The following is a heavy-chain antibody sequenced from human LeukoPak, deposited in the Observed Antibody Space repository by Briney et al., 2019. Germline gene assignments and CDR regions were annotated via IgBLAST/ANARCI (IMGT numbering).Heavy chain of an antibody. CDR1: GGSISGWY. J-gene: IGHJ4*02. CDR3: ASHPNRGAPFDY. D-gene: IGHD7-27*01. V-gene: IGHV4-59*01. Sequence: SETLSLTCTVSGGSISGWYWSWIRQPPGKGLEWIGNIYGSGYTNYNPSLKSRVTISVDTSKNQFSLKLSSVTAADTAVYYCASHPNRGAPFDYWGQGTLVTVSS. CDR2: IYGSGYT.